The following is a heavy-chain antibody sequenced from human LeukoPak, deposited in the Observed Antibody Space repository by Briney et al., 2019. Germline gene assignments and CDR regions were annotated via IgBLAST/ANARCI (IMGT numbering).Heavy chain of an antibody. J-gene: IGHJ4*02. Sequence: GESLNISCQGSGYSFTRYWIGWVRQMPGKGLEWMGDIYPGDSDTRYSPSFQGQVTISADKSISTAYLQWRSLKASDTAMYYCARFLEVTVTTTRYYDYWGQGTLVTVSS. CDR3: ARFLEVTVTTTRYYDY. CDR1: GYSFTRYW. CDR2: IYPGDSDT. V-gene: IGHV5-51*01. D-gene: IGHD4-17*01.